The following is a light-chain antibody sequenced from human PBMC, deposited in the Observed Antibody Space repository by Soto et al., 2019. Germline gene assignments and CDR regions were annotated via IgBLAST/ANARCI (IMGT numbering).Light chain of an antibody. V-gene: IGLV2-18*02. CDR2: EAS. J-gene: IGLJ2*01. CDR3: SSYTASSTL. CDR1: SSDGGSYNR. Sequence: QSALTQPPSVSGSPGQSVTISCTGTSSDGGSYNRVSWYQQAPGTAPKLIIYEASNRPSGVPDRFSGSKSGNTASLTISGLQAEDEADYYCSSYTASSTLFGGETKRTVL.